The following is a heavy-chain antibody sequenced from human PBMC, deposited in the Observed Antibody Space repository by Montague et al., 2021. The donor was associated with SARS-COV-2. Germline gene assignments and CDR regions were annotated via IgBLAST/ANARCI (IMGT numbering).Heavy chain of an antibody. Sequence: SETLSLTYTVSGGSISNSIYYWGRIRQPPGKGLEWIGSIYYTGSTYYNPSLKSRVTISMNTSNNQFFLKLTSVTAADTAVYHCARPGRGYSYGLDAFEVWGQGTMVTVSS. CDR1: GGSISNSIYY. CDR3: ARPGRGYSYGLDAFEV. J-gene: IGHJ3*01. D-gene: IGHD5-18*01. V-gene: IGHV4-39*01. CDR2: IYYTGST.